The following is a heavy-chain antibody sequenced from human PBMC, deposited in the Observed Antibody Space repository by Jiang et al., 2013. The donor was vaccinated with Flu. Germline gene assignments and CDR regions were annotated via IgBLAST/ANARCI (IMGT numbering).Heavy chain of an antibody. Sequence: VQLVESGPGLVKPSETLSLTCTVSGGSINSYYWSWIRQPPGKGLEWIGYIYNRGSSNYNPSLKSRVTIAVEASKNQVSLKLSSVTAADTAVYYCARHRVTVAGLHWFDPWGQGTLVTVSS. CDR3: ARHRVTVAGLHWFDP. D-gene: IGHD6-19*01. V-gene: IGHV4-59*08. J-gene: IGHJ5*02. CDR1: GGSINSYY. CDR2: IYNRGSS.